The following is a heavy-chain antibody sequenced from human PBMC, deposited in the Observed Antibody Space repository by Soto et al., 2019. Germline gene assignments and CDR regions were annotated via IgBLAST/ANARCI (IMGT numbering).Heavy chain of an antibody. J-gene: IGHJ4*02. V-gene: IGHV3-30-3*01. CDR1: GFTFSSYA. CDR2: ISYDGSNK. D-gene: IGHD3-22*01. CDR3: ARGYYDSSGLDY. Sequence: GGSLRLSCAASGFTFSSYAMHWVRQAPGKGLEWVAVISYDGSNKYYADSVKGRFTISRDNSKNTLYLQMNSLRAEDTAVYYCARGYYDSSGLDYWGQGTLVTVSS.